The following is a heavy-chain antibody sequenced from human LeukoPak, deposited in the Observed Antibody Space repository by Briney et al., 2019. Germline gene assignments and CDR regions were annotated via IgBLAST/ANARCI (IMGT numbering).Heavy chain of an antibody. CDR2: IWYDGSSE. V-gene: IGHV3-33*01. CDR1: GFIFRRYG. D-gene: IGHD3-10*01. Sequence: GKSLRLSCAASGFIFRRYGMHWVRQAPGKGLEWVAVIWYDGSSEYYEDSVKGRFTISRDNFKNTLYLQMNSLGADDTAVYYCARSSYDGAGSYYPLDYWGHGTLVTVSS. CDR3: ARSSYDGAGSYYPLDY. J-gene: IGHJ4*01.